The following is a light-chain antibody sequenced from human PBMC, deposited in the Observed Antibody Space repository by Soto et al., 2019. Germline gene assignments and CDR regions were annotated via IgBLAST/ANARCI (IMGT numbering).Light chain of an antibody. J-gene: IGLJ2*01. V-gene: IGLV2-8*01. CDR2: EVN. CDR3: NSYAGGLVL. CDR1: SSDVGAYNF. Sequence: QSALTQPPSASGSPGQSVTISCTGTSSDVGAYNFVSWYQKHPGKAPKLVIYEVNKRPSGVPDRFSGSKSGNTASLTVSGLQVEDEADYYCNSYAGGLVLFGGGTKVTVL.